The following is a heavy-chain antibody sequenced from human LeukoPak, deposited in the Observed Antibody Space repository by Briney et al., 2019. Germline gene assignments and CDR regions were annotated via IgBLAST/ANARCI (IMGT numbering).Heavy chain of an antibody. J-gene: IGHJ5*02. CDR2: IYYTGNT. D-gene: IGHD5-18*01. Sequence: SETLSLTCTVSGVSISSSYSYWGWIRQPPGMGLEWIGSIYYTGNTYYNASLKSQVSISIDTSKNQFSLTLTSVTAADTAVYYCARVGYSYGSYWFDPWGQGTLVTVSS. V-gene: IGHV4-39*01. CDR1: GVSISSSYSY. CDR3: ARVGYSYGSYWFDP.